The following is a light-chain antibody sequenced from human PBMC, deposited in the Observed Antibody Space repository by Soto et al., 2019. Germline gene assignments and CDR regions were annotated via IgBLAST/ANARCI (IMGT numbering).Light chain of an antibody. Sequence: EIVMTQSPATLSVSPGERATLSCRASQSISSSLAWYQQKPGQAPRLLIYGASTRATGIAARFSGSGSGTEFPLTITILHSEAFALYYCHQYHNPPTYTFGQGTKLDIK. J-gene: IGKJ2*01. CDR1: QSISSS. V-gene: IGKV3-15*01. CDR2: GAS. CDR3: HQYHNPPTYT.